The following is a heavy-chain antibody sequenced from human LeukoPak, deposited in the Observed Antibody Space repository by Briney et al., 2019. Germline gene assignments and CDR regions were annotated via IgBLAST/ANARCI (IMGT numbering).Heavy chain of an antibody. J-gene: IGHJ5*02. Sequence: SETLSLTCAVSGYSISSGYYWGWIRQPPGKGLEWIGSIYHSGSTYYNPSLKSRVTISVDTSKNQFSLKLSSVTAADTAVYYCAGTFRTVVGSWGQGTLVTVSS. CDR1: GYSISSGYY. CDR3: AGTFRTVVGS. V-gene: IGHV4-38-2*01. CDR2: IYHSGST. D-gene: IGHD4-23*01.